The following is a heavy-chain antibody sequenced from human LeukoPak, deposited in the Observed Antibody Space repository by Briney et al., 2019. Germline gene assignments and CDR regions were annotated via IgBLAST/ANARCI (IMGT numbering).Heavy chain of an antibody. D-gene: IGHD2-15*01. CDR2: INSDGSGA. J-gene: IGHJ4*02. V-gene: IGHV3-74*01. Sequence: GGSLRLSCAASGFSFSSYWMHWVRQAPGKGLVWVSHINSDGSGASYADSVKGRFTISRDNAMNTLYLQMNSLRDDDTAVYFCVVVGTGTPFWGQGALVTVSS. CDR1: GFSFSSYW. CDR3: VVVGTGTPF.